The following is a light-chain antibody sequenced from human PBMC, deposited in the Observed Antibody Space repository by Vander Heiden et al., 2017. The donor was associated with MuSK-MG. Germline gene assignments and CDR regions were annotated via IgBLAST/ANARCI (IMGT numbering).Light chain of an antibody. CDR1: RLGHTY. CDR3: QAWDSSVVF. CDR2: QNN. V-gene: IGLV3-1*01. J-gene: IGLJ2*01. Sequence: SYDLTQPPSMSVSPGQTASITGSAERLGHTYVSWYQTKTGQSLLLVIYQNNNRSAGVPERFAGSDSGNTATLTICGTQGVDEDYYYFQAWDSSVVFFGGGTKLTVL.